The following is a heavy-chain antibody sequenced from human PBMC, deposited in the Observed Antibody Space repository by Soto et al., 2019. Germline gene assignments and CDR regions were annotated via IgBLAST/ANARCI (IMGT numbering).Heavy chain of an antibody. J-gene: IGHJ5*02. D-gene: IGHD5-18*01. Sequence: GASVKVSCKAFGYTFTSYDINWVRQATGQGLEWMGWMNPNSGNTGYAQKFQGRVTMTRNTSISTAYMELSSLRSEDTAVYYCARDGAAMVNWFDPWGQGTLVTVSS. V-gene: IGHV1-8*01. CDR3: ARDGAAMVNWFDP. CDR2: MNPNSGNT. CDR1: GYTFTSYD.